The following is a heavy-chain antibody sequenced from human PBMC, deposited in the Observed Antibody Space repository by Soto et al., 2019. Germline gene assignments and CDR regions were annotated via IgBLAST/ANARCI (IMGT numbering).Heavy chain of an antibody. CDR1: GYTFTSYA. J-gene: IGHJ5*02. V-gene: IGHV1-3*01. D-gene: IGHD6-19*01. Sequence: ASVKVSCKASGYTFTSYAMHWVRQAPGQRLEWMGWINAGNGNTKYSQKFQGRVTITRDTSASTAYMELSSLRSEDTAVYYCASNSGWSNWFDPWGQGTLVTVSS. CDR3: ASNSGWSNWFDP. CDR2: INAGNGNT.